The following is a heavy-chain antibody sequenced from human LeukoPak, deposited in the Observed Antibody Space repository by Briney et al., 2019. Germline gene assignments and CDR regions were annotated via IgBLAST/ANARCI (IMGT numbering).Heavy chain of an antibody. D-gene: IGHD3-22*01. CDR3: AIMHPYYDGNGYWVQ. J-gene: IGHJ4*02. CDR2: ISVSGAST. Sequence: PGGSLRLSCAASGFTFSSYAMSWVRQAPGKGLEWVSGISVSGASTSSADPVKGRFTISRDNPRNTLYLQMNSLRAEDTALYYCAIMHPYYDGNGYWVQWGQGTLVTVSS. CDR1: GFTFSSYA. V-gene: IGHV3-23*01.